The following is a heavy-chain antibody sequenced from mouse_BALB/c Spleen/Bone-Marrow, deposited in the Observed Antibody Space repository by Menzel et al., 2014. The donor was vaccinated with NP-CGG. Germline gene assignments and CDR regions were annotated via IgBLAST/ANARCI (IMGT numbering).Heavy chain of an antibody. CDR3: ASMITTAWFAY. CDR1: GFSLTSYG. Sequence: VKLMESGPGLVAPSQSLSITCTVSGFSLTSYGVHWVRQPPGKGLEWLGVIWAGGSTNYNSALMPRLSISKDNSKSQVFLKMNSLQTDDTAMYYCASMITTAWFAYWGQGTLVTVSA. V-gene: IGHV2-9*02. CDR2: IWAGGST. J-gene: IGHJ3*01. D-gene: IGHD2-4*01.